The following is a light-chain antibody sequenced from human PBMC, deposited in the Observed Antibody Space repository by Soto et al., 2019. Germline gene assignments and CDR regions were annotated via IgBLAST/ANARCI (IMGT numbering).Light chain of an antibody. Sequence: QSVLTQPRSVSGSPGQSVTISCTGTSSDVGGYNYVSWYQQHPGKAPKLMIYDVSKRPSGVPDRFSGSKSGNTASLTISGLQAEDEVNDTGTSYTGSRSLYVFVKGTKVTV. CDR1: SSDVGGYNY. V-gene: IGLV2-11*01. CDR2: DVS. CDR3: TSYTGSRSLYV. J-gene: IGLJ1*01.